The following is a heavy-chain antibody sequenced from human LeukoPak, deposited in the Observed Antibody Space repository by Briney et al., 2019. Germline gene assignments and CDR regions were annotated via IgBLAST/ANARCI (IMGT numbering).Heavy chain of an antibody. CDR3: ARDYYYDSTGSDTFDI. CDR1: GFTFSGYA. D-gene: IGHD3-22*01. Sequence: GGSLRLSCSASGFTFSGYAMHWVRQTPGKGLQWLAFISYDGINKFYADSVKGRFTISRDNSENTLYLQMNSLRTEDTAVYYCARDYYYDSTGSDTFDIWGQGTMVTVSS. J-gene: IGHJ3*02. V-gene: IGHV3-30-3*01. CDR2: ISYDGINK.